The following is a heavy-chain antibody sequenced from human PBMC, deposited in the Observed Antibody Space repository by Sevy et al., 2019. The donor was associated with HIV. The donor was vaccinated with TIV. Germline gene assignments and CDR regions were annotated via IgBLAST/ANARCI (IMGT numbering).Heavy chain of an antibody. Sequence: GESLKISCAASGFTFSSYAMSWVRQAPGKGLEWVSAISGSGGSTYYADSVKGRFTISRDNSKNTLYLQMNSLRAEDTAVYYCAKDWEDGLFPYDYWGQGTLVTVSS. CDR2: ISGSGGST. CDR1: GFTFSSYA. CDR3: AKDWEDGLFPYDY. D-gene: IGHD3-9*01. J-gene: IGHJ4*02. V-gene: IGHV3-23*01.